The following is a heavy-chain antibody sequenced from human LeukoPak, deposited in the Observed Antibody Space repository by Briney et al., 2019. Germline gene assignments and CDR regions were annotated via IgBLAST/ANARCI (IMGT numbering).Heavy chain of an antibody. CDR2: IKQDGSEK. CDR1: GFTFSNYW. D-gene: IGHD3-3*01. J-gene: IGHJ4*02. V-gene: IGHV3-7*01. CDR3: ARMERRDFWSGYPADFGY. Sequence: PGGSLRLSCAASGFTFSNYWMSWVRQAPGKGLEWVANIKQDGSEKYYVDSVKGRFTISRDNAKNSLYLQMNSLRAEDTAVYYCARMERRDFWSGYPADFGYWGQGTLVTVSS.